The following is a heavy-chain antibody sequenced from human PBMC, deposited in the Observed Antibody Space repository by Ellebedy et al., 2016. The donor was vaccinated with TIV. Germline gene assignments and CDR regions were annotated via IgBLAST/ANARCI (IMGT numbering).Heavy chain of an antibody. Sequence: MPSETLFLTCSVSGGSVSSTRYYWAWIRQPPGKGLEYIGRVFYSGSPYYNPSFKSRVTLSADTSKNQFSLNLRTVTAADTAVYYCARTDPWQPIDDWGQGILVSVSS. V-gene: IGHV4-39*01. CDR3: ARTDPWQPIDD. CDR2: VFYSGSP. CDR1: GGSVSSTRYY. J-gene: IGHJ4*02. D-gene: IGHD2-21*02.